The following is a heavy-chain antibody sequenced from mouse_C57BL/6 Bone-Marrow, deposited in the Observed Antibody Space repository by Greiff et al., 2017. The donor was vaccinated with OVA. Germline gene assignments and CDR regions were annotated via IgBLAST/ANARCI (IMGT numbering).Heavy chain of an antibody. CDR3: ARRLFAWFAY. Sequence: VQLKQPGAELVKPGASVKLSCKASGYTFTSYWMHWVKQRPGQGLEWIGMIHPNSGSTNYNEKFKSKATLTVDKSSSTAYMQLSSLTSEDSAVYYCARRLFAWFAYWGQGTLVTVSA. CDR2: IHPNSGST. CDR1: GYTFTSYW. J-gene: IGHJ3*01. V-gene: IGHV1-64*01.